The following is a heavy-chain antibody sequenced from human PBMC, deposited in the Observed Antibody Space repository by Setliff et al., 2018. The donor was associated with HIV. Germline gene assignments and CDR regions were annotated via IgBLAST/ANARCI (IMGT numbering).Heavy chain of an antibody. Sequence: GASVKVSCKASGYTFTRYYMHWVRQAPGQGLEWMGGLIPIVDITKSTQKFRDRVTFTADESTKTAQMELSGLTFEDTAVYYCAKGPNFEDAFDIWGQGTVVTVSS. CDR1: GYTFTRYY. V-gene: IGHV1-69*10. D-gene: IGHD2-8*01. J-gene: IGHJ3*02. CDR2: LIPIVDIT. CDR3: AKGPNFEDAFDI.